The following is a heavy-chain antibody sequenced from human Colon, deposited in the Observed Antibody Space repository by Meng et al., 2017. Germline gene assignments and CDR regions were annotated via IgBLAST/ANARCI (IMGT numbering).Heavy chain of an antibody. CDR3: AKEWSSSYAYYDA. CDR1: GFNFRELG. Sequence: VTRVQSGGGVVQPGTSLRRACSASGFNFRELGLHWVRQAPGKGLEWVAAVTYDGKKQYYADSVKGRFIISRDKSDNTLYLQMGSLKPEDTAIYYCAKEWSSSYAYYDAWGQGTLVTVSS. D-gene: IGHD3-16*01. V-gene: IGHV3-30*04. CDR2: VTYDGKKQ. J-gene: IGHJ5*01.